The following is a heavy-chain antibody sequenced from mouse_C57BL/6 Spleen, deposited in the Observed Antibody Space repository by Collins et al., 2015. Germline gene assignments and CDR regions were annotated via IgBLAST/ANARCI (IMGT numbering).Heavy chain of an antibody. CDR3: ARGDYYGRILRGFAY. D-gene: IGHD1-1*01. V-gene: IGHV9-3-1*01. CDR1: GYTFTNYG. CDR2: INTYTGEP. Sequence: QIQLVQSGPELKKPGETVKISCKASGYTFTNYGMNWVKQAPGKGLKWMGWINTYTGEPTYADDFKGRFAFSLETSASTAYLQINNLKNEDTATYFCARGDYYGRILRGFAYWGQGTLVTVSA. J-gene: IGHJ3*01.